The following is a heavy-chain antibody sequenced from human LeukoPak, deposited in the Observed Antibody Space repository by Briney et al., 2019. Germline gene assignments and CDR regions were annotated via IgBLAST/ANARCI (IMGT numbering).Heavy chain of an antibody. V-gene: IGHV3-30*04. CDR3: AKGMWAFGGVIVYDY. CDR2: ISYDGSNK. CDR1: GFTFTIHA. D-gene: IGHD3-16*02. J-gene: IGHJ4*02. Sequence: EGSLRLSCAASGFTFTIHAVHWVRQAPGKGLEWVAVISYDGSNKYYADSVKGRFTISRDNSKNTLYLQMNSLRAEDTAVYYCAKGMWAFGGVIVYDYWGQGTLVTVSS.